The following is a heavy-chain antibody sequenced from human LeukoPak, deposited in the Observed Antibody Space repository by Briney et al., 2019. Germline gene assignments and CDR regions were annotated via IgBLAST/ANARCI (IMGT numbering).Heavy chain of an antibody. CDR2: IYYSGST. Sequence: SETLSLTCTVSGGSISSYYWSWIRQPSGKGLEWIGYIYYSGSTNYNPSLKSRVTISVDTSKNQSSLKLSSVTAADTAVYYCARVLQWANWFDPWGQGTLVTVSS. CDR3: ARVLQWANWFDP. J-gene: IGHJ5*02. CDR1: GGSISSYY. D-gene: IGHD1-26*01. V-gene: IGHV4-59*01.